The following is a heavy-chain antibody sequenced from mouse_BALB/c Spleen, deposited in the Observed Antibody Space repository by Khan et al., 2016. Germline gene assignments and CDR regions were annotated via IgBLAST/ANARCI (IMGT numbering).Heavy chain of an antibody. V-gene: IGHV2-9*02. CDR3: ARYSSVYSMDY. D-gene: IGHD3-2*02. CDR1: GFSLTSYG. Sequence: QVQLKESGPGLVAPSQSLSITCSVSGFSLTSYGVHWVRQPPGKGLEWLGVIWAGGSTNYNSALMSRLSISKDKSNSQVFLKMTSLQTDDLALYYCARYSSVYSMDYWGQGTSFTVSS. J-gene: IGHJ4*01. CDR2: IWAGGST.